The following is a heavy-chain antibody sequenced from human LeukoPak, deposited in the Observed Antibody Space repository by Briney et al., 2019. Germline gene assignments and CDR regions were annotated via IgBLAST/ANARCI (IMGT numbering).Heavy chain of an antibody. D-gene: IGHD3-16*01. J-gene: IGHJ6*02. CDR1: GGSISGYY. Sequence: SETLSLTCTVSGGSISGYYWTWIRQPPGKGLEWIGQIYYNGKADYNPSLESRITISVDTSKNKISLKLDSVTAADTAIYYCAKFGVDYDMYVWGQGITVDVSS. CDR2: IYYNGKA. CDR3: AKFGVDYDMYV. V-gene: IGHV4-59*01.